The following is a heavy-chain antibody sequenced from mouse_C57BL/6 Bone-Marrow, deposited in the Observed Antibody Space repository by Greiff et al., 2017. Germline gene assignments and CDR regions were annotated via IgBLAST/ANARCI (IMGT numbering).Heavy chain of an antibody. Sequence: QVQLQQPGAELVKPGASVKLSCKASGYTFTSYWMHWVKQRPGQGLEWIGMIHPNSGSTNYNEKFKSKATLTVDTSSSTAYMQLSSLTSEDAAVYYCARRGLTTVTMDYWGQGTSVTVSS. J-gene: IGHJ4*01. CDR2: IHPNSGST. D-gene: IGHD1-1*01. V-gene: IGHV1-64*01. CDR1: GYTFTSYW. CDR3: ARRGLTTVTMDY.